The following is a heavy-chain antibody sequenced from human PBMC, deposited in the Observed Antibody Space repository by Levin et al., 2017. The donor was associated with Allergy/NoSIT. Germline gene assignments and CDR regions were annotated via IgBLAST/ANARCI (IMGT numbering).Heavy chain of an antibody. Sequence: GESLKISCKASGYTFTSYGISWVRQAPGQGLEWMGWISAYNGNTNYAQKLQGRVTMTTDTSTSTAYMELRSLRSDDTAVYYCARNYYGSGRLTNWFDPWGQGTLVTVSS. V-gene: IGHV1-18*01. D-gene: IGHD3-10*01. CDR1: GYTFTSYG. CDR2: ISAYNGNT. CDR3: ARNYYGSGRLTNWFDP. J-gene: IGHJ5*02.